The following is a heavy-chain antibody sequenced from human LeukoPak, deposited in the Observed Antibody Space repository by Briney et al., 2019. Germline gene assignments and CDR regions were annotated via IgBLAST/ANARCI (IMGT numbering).Heavy chain of an antibody. J-gene: IGHJ4*02. Sequence: PSETLSLTCTVSGGSISSYYWSWIRQPPGKGLEWIGYIFYSGSTNYNPSLKSRVTISLDTSKNQFSLKLSSVTAADTAVYYCARGAYCSTTSCYYFDYWGQGTLVTVSS. CDR3: ARGAYCSTTSCYYFDY. V-gene: IGHV4-59*01. CDR1: GGSISSYY. CDR2: IFYSGST. D-gene: IGHD2-2*01.